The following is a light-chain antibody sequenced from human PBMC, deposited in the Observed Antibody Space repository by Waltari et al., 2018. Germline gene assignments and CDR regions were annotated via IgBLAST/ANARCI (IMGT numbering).Light chain of an antibody. J-gene: IGLJ1*01. V-gene: IGLV3-21*04. CDR3: HVWHAALDPGV. Sequence: SYVVTQPPSVSVAPGETARIPCGGDTIGSYSVHWYQQRPGQAPILIMRYDSDRPSGIPDRFSGFNSGNTATLTISRVEAGDEADYYCHVWHAALDPGVFGSGTEVTVL. CDR1: TIGSYS. CDR2: YDS.